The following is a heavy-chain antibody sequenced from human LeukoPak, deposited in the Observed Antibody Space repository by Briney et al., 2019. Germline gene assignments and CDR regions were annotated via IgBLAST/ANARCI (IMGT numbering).Heavy chain of an antibody. V-gene: IGHV3-30*02. Sequence: GGSLRLSCAASGFTFSSYGMHWVRQAPGKGLEWVAFIRYDGSNKYYADSAKGRFTISRDNSKNTLYLQMNSLRAEDTAVYYCAKETMAPFDYWGQGTLVTVSS. J-gene: IGHJ4*02. D-gene: IGHD3-10*01. CDR3: AKETMAPFDY. CDR2: IRYDGSNK. CDR1: GFTFSSYG.